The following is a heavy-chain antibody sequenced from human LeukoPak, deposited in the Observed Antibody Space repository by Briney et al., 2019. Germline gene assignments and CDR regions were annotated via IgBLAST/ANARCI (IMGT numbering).Heavy chain of an antibody. V-gene: IGHV4-61*01. CDR3: ARKLLWFAELSHFDH. Sequence: PAETLSLTCTASGDSMRSGSYYWSWIRQPPGKGLEWIGYIFYTGSPNYNPSLKSQVTISVDTSKNQFSLKLSSVTAADTAVYYCARKLLWFAELSHFDHWGQGTLISVSS. D-gene: IGHD3-10*01. CDR1: GDSMRSGSYY. CDR2: IFYTGSP. J-gene: IGHJ4*02.